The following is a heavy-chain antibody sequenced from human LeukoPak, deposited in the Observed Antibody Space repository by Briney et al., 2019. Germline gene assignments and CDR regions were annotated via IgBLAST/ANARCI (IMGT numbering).Heavy chain of an antibody. CDR1: GFTFSSYA. D-gene: IGHD3-10*01. CDR3: ARDRGGMVRGVIITYSYYMDV. J-gene: IGHJ6*03. V-gene: IGHV3-7*01. Sequence: SGGSLRLSCAASGFTFSSYAMSWVRQAPGKGLEWVANINQDGSEKYSVDSVKVRFTISRDNAKKSLYLQMNSMRAEDTAVYYCARDRGGMVRGVIITYSYYMDVWGKGTTVTVSS. CDR2: INQDGSEK.